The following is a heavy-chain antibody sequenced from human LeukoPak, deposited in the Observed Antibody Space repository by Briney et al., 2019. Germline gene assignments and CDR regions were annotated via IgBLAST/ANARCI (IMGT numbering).Heavy chain of an antibody. Sequence: PSETLSLTCTVSGGSISSYYWSWIRQPPGKGLEWIGYIYYSGSTNYNPSLKSRVTISVDTSKNQFSLKLSSVTAADTAVYYCARVGIVATGGIDRYDAFDIWGQGTMVTVSS. V-gene: IGHV4-59*01. J-gene: IGHJ3*02. CDR1: GGSISSYY. CDR3: ARVGIVATGGIDRYDAFDI. D-gene: IGHD3-22*01. CDR2: IYYSGST.